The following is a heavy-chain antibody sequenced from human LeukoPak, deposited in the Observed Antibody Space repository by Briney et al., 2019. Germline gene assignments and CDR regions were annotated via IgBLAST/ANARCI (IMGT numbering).Heavy chain of an antibody. Sequence: ASVKVSCKASGYTFTSYGISWVRQAPGQGLEWMGWIGAYNGNTNYAQKLQGRVTMTTDTSTSTAYMELRSLRSDDTAVYYCARDRKYYYDSSGYSFDYWGQGTLVTVSS. CDR1: GYTFTSYG. CDR2: IGAYNGNT. J-gene: IGHJ4*02. V-gene: IGHV1-18*01. CDR3: ARDRKYYYDSSGYSFDY. D-gene: IGHD3-22*01.